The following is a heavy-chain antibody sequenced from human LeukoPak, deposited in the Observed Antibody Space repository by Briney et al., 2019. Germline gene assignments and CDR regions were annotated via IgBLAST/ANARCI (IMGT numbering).Heavy chain of an antibody. CDR2: IYYSGST. CDR1: GGSISSGGYY. Sequence: PSETLSLTCTVSGGSISSGGYYWSWIRQHPGKGLEWIGYIYYSGSTYYNPSLKSRVTISVDTSKNQFSLKLSSVTAADTAVYYCAREQYYYDSSGFPVDAFDIWGQGTMVTVSS. J-gene: IGHJ3*02. D-gene: IGHD3-22*01. CDR3: AREQYYYDSSGFPVDAFDI. V-gene: IGHV4-31*03.